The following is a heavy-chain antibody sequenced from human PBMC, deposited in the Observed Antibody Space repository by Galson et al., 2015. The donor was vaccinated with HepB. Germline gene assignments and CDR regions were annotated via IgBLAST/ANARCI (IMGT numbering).Heavy chain of an antibody. CDR2: INPANGIT. CDR3: ARGSEYSDY. J-gene: IGHJ4*02. V-gene: IGHV1-3*01. Sequence: SVKVSCKASGYTFTTYVLHWVRQAPGQRLEWMGWINPANGITIQSQKFKGRVTITRDTSTSTDYMELSSLRSEDTAVYYCARGSEYSDYWGQGTLVTVSS. D-gene: IGHD2/OR15-2a*01. CDR1: GYTFTTYV.